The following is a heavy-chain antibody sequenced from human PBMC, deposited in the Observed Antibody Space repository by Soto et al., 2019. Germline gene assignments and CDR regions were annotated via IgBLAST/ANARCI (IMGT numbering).Heavy chain of an antibody. CDR2: IDPSDSQT. CDR1: GYSFAGYW. J-gene: IGHJ4*02. D-gene: IGHD5-18*01. V-gene: IGHV5-10-1*01. CDR3: ARQIYGSDTGPNFQYYFDS. Sequence: GESLKICCKGSGYSFAGYWITWVRQKPGKGLEWMGRIDPSDSQTYYSPSFRGHVTISVTKSITTVFLQRSSLRASDTAMYYCARQIYGSDTGPNFQYYFDSWGQGTPVTVSS.